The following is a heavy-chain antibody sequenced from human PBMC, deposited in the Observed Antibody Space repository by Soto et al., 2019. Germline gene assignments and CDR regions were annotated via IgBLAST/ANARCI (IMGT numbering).Heavy chain of an antibody. V-gene: IGHV1-69*01. CDR1: GGTFSSYA. Sequence: QVQLVQSGAEVKKPGSSVKVSCKASGGTFSSYAISWVRQAPGQGLEWMGGIIPIFGTANYAQKFQGRVTITADESTSTAYRELSSLRSEDTAVYYCARGDYVWGSYRPGNWFDPWGQGTLVTVSS. CDR2: IIPIFGTA. CDR3: ARGDYVWGSYRPGNWFDP. J-gene: IGHJ5*02. D-gene: IGHD3-16*02.